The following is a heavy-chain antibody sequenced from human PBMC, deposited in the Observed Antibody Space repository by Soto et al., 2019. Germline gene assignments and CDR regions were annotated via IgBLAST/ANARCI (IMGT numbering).Heavy chain of an antibody. CDR2: IYYSGST. Sequence: PSETLSLTCTVSGGSISSSSYYWGWIRQPPGKGLEWIGSIYYSGSTYYNPSLKSRVTISVDTSKNQFSLKLSSVTAADTAVYYCARHLAYGAAGTVWFDPWGQGTRVTVSS. D-gene: IGHD6-13*01. CDR1: GGSISSSSYY. J-gene: IGHJ5*02. V-gene: IGHV4-39*01. CDR3: ARHLAYGAAGTVWFDP.